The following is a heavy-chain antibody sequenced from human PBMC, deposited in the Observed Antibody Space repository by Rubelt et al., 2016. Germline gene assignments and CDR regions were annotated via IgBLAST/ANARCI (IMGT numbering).Heavy chain of an antibody. J-gene: IGHJ5*02. Sequence: KLQGRVTMTTDTSTSTAYMELTSLRSDDTAVYYCARGSSYSSSWYWFDPWGQGTLVTVSS. D-gene: IGHD6-13*01. CDR3: ARGSSYSSSWYWFDP. V-gene: IGHV1-18*01.